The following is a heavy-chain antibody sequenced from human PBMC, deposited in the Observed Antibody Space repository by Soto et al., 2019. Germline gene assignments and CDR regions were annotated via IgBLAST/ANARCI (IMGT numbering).Heavy chain of an antibody. J-gene: IGHJ3*02. CDR3: AGLYGGIIVGAFDI. D-gene: IGHD4-17*01. CDR2: IIPIFGTA. V-gene: IGHV1-69*01. Sequence: QVQLVQSGAEVKKHGSSVKVSCKASGGTFSSYAISWVRQAPGQGLEWMGGIIPIFGTANYAQKFQGRVTITADESTSTAYMELSSLRSEDTAVYYCAGLYGGIIVGAFDIWGQGTMVTVSS. CDR1: GGTFSSYA.